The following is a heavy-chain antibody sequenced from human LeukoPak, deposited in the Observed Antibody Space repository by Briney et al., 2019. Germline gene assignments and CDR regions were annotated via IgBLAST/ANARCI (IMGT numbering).Heavy chain of an antibody. J-gene: IGHJ4*02. CDR2: IKSKTDGGTT. D-gene: IGHD4-17*01. V-gene: IGHV3-15*01. CDR3: TVDYGDYEFDY. CDR1: GFTFSNAW. Sequence: GSLRLSCAASGFTFSNAWMSWVRQAPGKGLEWVGSIKSKTDGGTTDYAAPVKGRFTISRDDSKNTLYLQMNSLKTEDTAVYYCTVDYGDYEFDYWGQGTLVTVSS.